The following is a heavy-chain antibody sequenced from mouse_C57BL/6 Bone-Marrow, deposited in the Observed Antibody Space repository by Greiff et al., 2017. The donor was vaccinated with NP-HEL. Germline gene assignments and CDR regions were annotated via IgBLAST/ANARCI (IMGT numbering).Heavy chain of an antibody. CDR2: LDPEDGDT. CDR3: TTFYGPPYYFDY. V-gene: IGHV14-1*01. CDR1: GFNIKDYY. D-gene: IGHD1-1*02. Sequence: EVQLQQSGAELVRPGASVKLSCTASGFNIKDYYMHWVKQRPEQGLEWIGRLDPEDGDTEYAPKFQGKATMTADTSSNTAYLQLSSLTSEDTAVYYCTTFYGPPYYFDYWGQGTTLTVSS. J-gene: IGHJ2*01.